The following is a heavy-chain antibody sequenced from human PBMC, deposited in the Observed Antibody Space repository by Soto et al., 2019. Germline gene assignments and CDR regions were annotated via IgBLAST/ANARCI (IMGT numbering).Heavy chain of an antibody. CDR3: ARDSVEYSSSYESRNYYYYGMDV. J-gene: IGHJ6*02. V-gene: IGHV3-53*05. D-gene: IGHD6-6*01. CDR2: IYSGGST. CDR1: GFTVSSNY. Sequence: PGGSLRLSCAASGFTVSSNYMSWVLQAPGKGLEWVSVIYSGGSTYYADSVKGRFTISRDNSKNTLYLQMNSLRAEDTAVYYCARDSVEYSSSYESRNYYYYGMDVWGQGTTVTVSS.